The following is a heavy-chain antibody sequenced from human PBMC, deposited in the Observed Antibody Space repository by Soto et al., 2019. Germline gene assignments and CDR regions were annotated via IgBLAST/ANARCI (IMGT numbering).Heavy chain of an antibody. J-gene: IGHJ5*02. D-gene: IGHD2-15*01. V-gene: IGHV3-13*01. Sequence: EVQLVESGGGLVQPGGSLRLSCAASGFTFSSYDMHWVRQATGKGLEWVSAIGNASDTYYPDSVKGRFTISRENAKNSLYLQMNSLRAGDAAVYYCARAVVSCSGGSCHNWFDPWGQGTLVTVSS. CDR2: IGNASDT. CDR3: ARAVVSCSGGSCHNWFDP. CDR1: GFTFSSYD.